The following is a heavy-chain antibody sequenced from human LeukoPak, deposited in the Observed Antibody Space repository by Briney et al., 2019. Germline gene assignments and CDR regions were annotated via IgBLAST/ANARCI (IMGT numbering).Heavy chain of an antibody. D-gene: IGHD1-7*01. V-gene: IGHV1-18*01. Sequence: ASVKVSCKASGYIFTRYGISWVRQVPGQGLEWMGWISAYNGNTTYAQNLQGRVTMTTDTSTNTAYMELRSLRSDDTAVYYCARDRELQDLFDYWGQGTLVTVSS. CDR3: ARDRELQDLFDY. J-gene: IGHJ4*02. CDR1: GYIFTRYG. CDR2: ISAYNGNT.